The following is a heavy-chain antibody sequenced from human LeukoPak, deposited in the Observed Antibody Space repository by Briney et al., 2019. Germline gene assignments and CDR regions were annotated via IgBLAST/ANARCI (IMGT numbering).Heavy chain of an antibody. CDR1: GFTFSSYA. D-gene: IGHD6-13*01. CDR3: AFAAAGSVKDY. V-gene: IGHV3-23*01. Sequence: PGGSLRLSCAASGFTFSSYAMSWVRQAPGKGLEWVSGVSGSGGSTYYADSVEGRFTISRDNSKNTLYLQMNSLRADDTAVYYCAFAAAGSVKDYWGQGTLVTVSS. CDR2: VSGSGGST. J-gene: IGHJ4*02.